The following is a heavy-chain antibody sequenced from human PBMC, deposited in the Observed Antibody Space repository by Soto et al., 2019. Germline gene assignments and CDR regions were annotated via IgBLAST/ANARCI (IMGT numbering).Heavy chain of an antibody. D-gene: IGHD3-16*01. J-gene: IGHJ6*02. V-gene: IGHV3-23*01. CDR1: GFTFSSSA. CDR3: AKTRGDYWYYAMDV. Sequence: EVQLLESGGGLVQPGGSLRLSCAASGFTFSSSAMSWVRQAPGKGLEWVSAISGSGTSTYYADSVKGRFTISRDNPKNTLYLQMNSLRVEDTAVYYCAKTRGDYWYYAMDVWGQGATVTVSS. CDR2: ISGSGTST.